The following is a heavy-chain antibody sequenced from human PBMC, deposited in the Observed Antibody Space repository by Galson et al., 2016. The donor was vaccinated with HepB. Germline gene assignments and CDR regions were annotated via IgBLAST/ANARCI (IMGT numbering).Heavy chain of an antibody. V-gene: IGHV1-3*01. CDR2: INADNGNT. CDR1: GYTFINNG. J-gene: IGHJ4*02. Sequence: SVKVSCKASGYTFINNGIHWVRQAPGQRLEWMGWINADNGNTKFSQKFQGRVTVSRDTSASTAYMEVSSLRSEDTAVYYCAKEQGSSDVRLGRGVIIDYWGQGTLVTVSS. CDR3: AKEQGSSDVRLGRGVIIDY. D-gene: IGHD3-10*01.